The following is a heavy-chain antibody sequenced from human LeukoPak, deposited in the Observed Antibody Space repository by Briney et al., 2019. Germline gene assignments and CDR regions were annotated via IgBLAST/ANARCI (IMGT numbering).Heavy chain of an antibody. CDR1: GGSISIYY. Sequence: SETLSLTCTVSGGSISIYYWSWIRQPPGKGLEWIGYFCYSGTTNYNPSLKSRVTISTDSSKNQFSLNLTSVTAADTAVYYCARSRTNRDVYNFYYWGQGTLVTVSS. V-gene: IGHV4-59*08. J-gene: IGHJ4*02. D-gene: IGHD5-24*01. CDR3: ARSRTNRDVYNFYY. CDR2: FCYSGTT.